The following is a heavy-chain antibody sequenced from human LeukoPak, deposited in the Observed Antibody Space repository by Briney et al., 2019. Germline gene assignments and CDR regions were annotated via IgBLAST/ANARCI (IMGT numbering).Heavy chain of an antibody. CDR1: GYSLSSGYY. J-gene: IGHJ3*02. CDR2: IYHSGST. D-gene: IGHD3-16*02. V-gene: IGHV4-38-2*02. Sequence: SETLSLTCTVSGYSLSSGYYWGWIRQPPGKGLEWIGRIYHSGSTYYNPSLKSRVTISVDTSKNQFSLKLTSVTAADTAVYYCASHYRYAFDIWGQGTLVTVSS. CDR3: ASHYRYAFDI.